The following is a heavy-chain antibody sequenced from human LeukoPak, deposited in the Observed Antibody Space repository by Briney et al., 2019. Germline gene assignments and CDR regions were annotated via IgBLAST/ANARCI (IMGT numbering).Heavy chain of an antibody. CDR2: INPSGGST. CDR1: GYTFTSYD. J-gene: IGHJ4*02. CDR3: ARYFGDLGVTDY. Sequence: ASVKVSCKASGYTFTSYDINWVRQAPGQGLEWMGIINPSGGSTSYAQKFQGRVTMTRDASTSTVYMELSSLRSEDTAVYYCARYFGDLGVTDYWGQGTLVTVSS. D-gene: IGHD3-3*01. V-gene: IGHV1-46*03.